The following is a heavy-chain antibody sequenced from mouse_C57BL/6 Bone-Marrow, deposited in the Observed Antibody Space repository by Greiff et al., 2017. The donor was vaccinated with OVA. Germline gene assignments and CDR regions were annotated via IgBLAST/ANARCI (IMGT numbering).Heavy chain of an antibody. V-gene: IGHV1-82*01. J-gene: IGHJ4*01. CDR3: ARGRRRYAMDY. CDR2: IYPGDGDT. CDR1: GYAFSSSW. Sequence: VKLMESGPELVKPGASVKISCKASGYAFSSSWMNWVKQRPGKGLEWIGRIYPGDGDTNYNGKFKGKATLTADKSSSTAYMQLSSLTSEDSAVCFCARGRRRYAMDYWGQGTSVTVSS.